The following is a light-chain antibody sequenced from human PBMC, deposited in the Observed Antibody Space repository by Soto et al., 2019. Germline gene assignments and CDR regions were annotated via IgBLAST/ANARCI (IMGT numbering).Light chain of an antibody. CDR2: EDD. CDR1: SGSIGSNS. J-gene: IGLJ2*01. CDR3: QSYDTNTVV. Sequence: NFMLTQPHSVSESPGKTVTISYTRSSGSIGSNSVQWYRQRPGSAPTIVIYEDDQRPSGVPNRFAGSIDRSSNSASLTISGLQTEDEADYYCQSYDTNTVVFGGGTKLTVL. V-gene: IGLV6-57*04.